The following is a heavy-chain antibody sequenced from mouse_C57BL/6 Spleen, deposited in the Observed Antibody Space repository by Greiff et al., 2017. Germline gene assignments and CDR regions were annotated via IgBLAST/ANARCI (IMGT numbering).Heavy chain of an antibody. J-gene: IGHJ4*01. D-gene: IGHD1-2*01. V-gene: IGHV1-15*01. CDR2: IDPETGGT. CDR3: TRWGTTAHYAMDY. Sequence: VQLQQSGAELGRPGASVTLSCKASGYTFTDYEMHWVKQTPVHGLEWIGAIDPETGGTAYNQKFKGKAILTADKSSSTAYMELRSLTSEDSAVYYCTRWGTTAHYAMDYWGQGTSVTVSA. CDR1: GYTFTDYE.